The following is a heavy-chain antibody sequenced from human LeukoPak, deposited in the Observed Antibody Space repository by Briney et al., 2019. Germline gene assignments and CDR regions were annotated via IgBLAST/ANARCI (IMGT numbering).Heavy chain of an antibody. CDR1: GGSISSSSYY. CDR3: ARAYCSTNCCSLGFDP. V-gene: IGHV4-39*07. Sequence: PSETLSLTCTVSGGSISSSSYYWGWIRQPPGKGLEWIGSIYYSGSTYYNPSLKSRVTISVDTSKNQFSLKLSSVTAADTAVYYCARAYCSTNCCSLGFDPWGQGTLVTVSS. D-gene: IGHD2-2*01. J-gene: IGHJ5*02. CDR2: IYYSGST.